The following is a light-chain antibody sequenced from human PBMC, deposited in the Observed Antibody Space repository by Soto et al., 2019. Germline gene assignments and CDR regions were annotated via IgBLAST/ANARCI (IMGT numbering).Light chain of an antibody. CDR3: QQTYNIPRT. CDR1: QGISSY. V-gene: IGKV1-39*01. J-gene: IGKJ1*01. Sequence: IELTQSPSSLSASLGDRVTITCGARQGISSYLAWYQQKPGKAPKLLIYAASSLQSGVPSRFSGSGSGTDFTLTISSLPPEDFATYYCQQTYNIPRTFGQGTKVDIK. CDR2: AAS.